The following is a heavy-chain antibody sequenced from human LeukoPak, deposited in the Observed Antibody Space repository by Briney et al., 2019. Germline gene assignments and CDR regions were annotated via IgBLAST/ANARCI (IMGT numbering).Heavy chain of an antibody. Sequence: GGSLRLSCAASGFSFSNYAMTWVRQAPGKGLEWVSAISGSGGSTYYADSVKGRFTIPRDNSKNTLYLQMNSLRAEDTAVYYCARGLRSGYDWGAFDIWGQGTMVTVSS. CDR2: ISGSGGST. D-gene: IGHD5-12*01. J-gene: IGHJ3*02. CDR1: GFSFSNYA. CDR3: ARGLRSGYDWGAFDI. V-gene: IGHV3-23*01.